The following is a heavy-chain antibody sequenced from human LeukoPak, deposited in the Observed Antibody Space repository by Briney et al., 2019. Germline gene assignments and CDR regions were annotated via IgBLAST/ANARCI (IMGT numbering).Heavy chain of an antibody. CDR2: ISGSGGST. J-gene: IGHJ4*02. CDR1: GFTFSSYA. CDR3: AKEGLGGSNYDFWSGYYDSEIYFDY. D-gene: IGHD3-3*01. V-gene: IGHV3-23*01. Sequence: GGSLRLSCAASGFTFSSYAMSWVRQAPGKGLEWVSAISGSGGSTYYADSVKGRFTISRDNSKNTLYLQMNSLRDEDTAVYYCAKEGLGGSNYDFWSGYYDSEIYFDYWGQGTLVTVSS.